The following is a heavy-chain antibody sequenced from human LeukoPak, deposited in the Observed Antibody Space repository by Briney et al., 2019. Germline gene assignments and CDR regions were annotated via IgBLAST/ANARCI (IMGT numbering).Heavy chain of an antibody. Sequence: GGSLRLSCAASGFTFSSYSMNWVRQAPGKGLEWVSYISSSSSTIYYADSVKGRFTISRDNAKNSLYLQMNSLRAEDTAVYYCARARDYGDYALDYWGQGTLVTVSS. V-gene: IGHV3-48*04. J-gene: IGHJ4*02. CDR3: ARARDYGDYALDY. CDR1: GFTFSSYS. D-gene: IGHD4-17*01. CDR2: ISSSSSTI.